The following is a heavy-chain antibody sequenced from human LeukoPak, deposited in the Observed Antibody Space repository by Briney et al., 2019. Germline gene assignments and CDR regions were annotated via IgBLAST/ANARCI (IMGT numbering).Heavy chain of an antibody. V-gene: IGHV3-64*01. Sequence: GGSLRLSCAASGFTFTNHAMQWVRQAPGKGLEYVSAISGNGGSTYYANSVKGRFTISRDNSKNTVYPQMDSLRAEDMAVYYCARAGVIRYVAWLINYYMDVWGKGTTVTVSS. CDR1: GFTFTNHA. CDR2: ISGNGGST. J-gene: IGHJ6*03. D-gene: IGHD3-9*01. CDR3: ARAGVIRYVAWLINYYMDV.